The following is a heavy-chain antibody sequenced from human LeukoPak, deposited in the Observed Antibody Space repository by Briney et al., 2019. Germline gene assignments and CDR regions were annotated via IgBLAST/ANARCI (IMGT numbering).Heavy chain of an antibody. D-gene: IGHD6-13*01. CDR2: IYYSGTT. V-gene: IGHV4-31*01. CDR3: AREEVAAAGTDY. J-gene: IGHJ4*02. Sequence: SQTLSLTCTVSGGSISSRDYFWSWIRQPPGKGPEWIGYIYYSGTTYYNPSLKSLVTISVDTSKDQFSLKLTSVTAADTAVYYCAREEVAAAGTDYWGKGTLVTVSS. CDR1: GGSISSRDYF.